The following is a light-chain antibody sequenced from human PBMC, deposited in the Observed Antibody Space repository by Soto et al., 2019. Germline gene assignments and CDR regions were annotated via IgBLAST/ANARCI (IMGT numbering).Light chain of an antibody. CDR3: TSYTITSPYV. J-gene: IGLJ1*01. Sequence: GASSDIGRYNFVSWYQHHPGKAPKLIIYEATKRPSGVSYRFSGSKSGNTASLTISGLQAEDEADYYCTSYTITSPYVFGTGTKATVL. CDR1: SSDIGRYNF. CDR2: EAT. V-gene: IGLV2-14*01.